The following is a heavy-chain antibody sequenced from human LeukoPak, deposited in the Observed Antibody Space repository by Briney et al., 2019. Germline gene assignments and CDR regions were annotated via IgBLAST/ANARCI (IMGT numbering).Heavy chain of an antibody. J-gene: IGHJ6*03. D-gene: IGHD3-10*01. Sequence: SETLSLTCTVSGGSISSYYWNWIRQPPGKGLEWIGYIYYSGSTNYNPSLKSRVTISVDTSKNQFSLKLSSVTAADTAVYYCASAGMVRGPYYYYMDVWGKGTTVTVSS. CDR3: ASAGMVRGPYYYYMDV. V-gene: IGHV4-59*01. CDR1: GGSISSYY. CDR2: IYYSGST.